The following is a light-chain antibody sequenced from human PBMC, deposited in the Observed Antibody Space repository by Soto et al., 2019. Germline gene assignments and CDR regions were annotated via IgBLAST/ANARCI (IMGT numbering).Light chain of an antibody. CDR2: GDK. V-gene: IGLV1-40*01. CDR3: QSYDNSLIVV. Sequence: QSVLTQPPSVSGAPGLGVTISCTGSTSNIGAGYDVHWYQQVPGAAPKLLLFGDKNRPSGVPDRFSGSRSGTSATLAITGLQAEDEADYYCQSYDNSLIVVFGGGTKLTVL. CDR1: TSNIGAGYD. J-gene: IGLJ2*01.